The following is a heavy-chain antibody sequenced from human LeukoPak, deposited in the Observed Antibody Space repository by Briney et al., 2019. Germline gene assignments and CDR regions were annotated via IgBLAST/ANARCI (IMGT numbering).Heavy chain of an antibody. CDR1: GGSVSSTTYY. J-gene: IGHJ5*02. V-gene: IGHV4-39*01. CDR2: INYSGST. CDR3: ARSLYSSSWHTNWFDP. Sequence: SETLSLTCTVSGGSVSSTTYYWSWIRQPPGKGLEWIASINYSGSTYYNPSLKSRVTISVDTSENQFSLKLSSVTAADTAVYYCARSLYSSSWHTNWFDPWGQGTLVTVSS. D-gene: IGHD6-13*01.